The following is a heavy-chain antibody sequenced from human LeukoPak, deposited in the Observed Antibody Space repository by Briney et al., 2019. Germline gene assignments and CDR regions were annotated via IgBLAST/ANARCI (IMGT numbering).Heavy chain of an antibody. Sequence: GGSLRLSCAASGFTFSSYGMHWVRQAPGKGLEWVAVISYDGSNKYYADSVKGRFTISRDNAKNSLYLQMNSLRAEDTAVYYCARDMEMAKGDAFDIWGQGTMVAVSS. CDR3: ARDMEMAKGDAFDI. CDR1: GFTFSSYG. D-gene: IGHD5-24*01. V-gene: IGHV3-30*03. CDR2: ISYDGSNK. J-gene: IGHJ3*02.